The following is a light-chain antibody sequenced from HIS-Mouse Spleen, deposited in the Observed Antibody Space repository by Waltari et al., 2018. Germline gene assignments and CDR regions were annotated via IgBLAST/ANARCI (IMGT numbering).Light chain of an antibody. CDR1: ALPKKY. CDR2: EDS. CDR3: YSTDSSGNHRV. J-gene: IGLJ2*01. Sequence: SYELTQPPSVSVSPGQTARITCSGDALPKKYAYWYQQKSGQAPVLVFYEDSKRPSGIPERFSGSSSGTMATLTISGAQVDDEADYYCYSTDSSGNHRVFGGGTKLTVL. V-gene: IGLV3-10*01.